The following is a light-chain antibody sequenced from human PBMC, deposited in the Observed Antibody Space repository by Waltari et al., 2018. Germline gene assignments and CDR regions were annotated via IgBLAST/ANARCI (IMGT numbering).Light chain of an antibody. CDR2: LGS. CDR3: MQALQTPWT. Sequence: DVVMTQSPLSLSVTPGEPASISCRSTQSLLNSLGNTYLDWYLQRPGQSPQLLIYLGSMRASGVPDRFSGSGSGTDFTLQISSVEAEDVGIYYCMQALQTPWTFGQGTRVEI. J-gene: IGKJ1*01. CDR1: QSLLNSLGNTY. V-gene: IGKV2-28*01.